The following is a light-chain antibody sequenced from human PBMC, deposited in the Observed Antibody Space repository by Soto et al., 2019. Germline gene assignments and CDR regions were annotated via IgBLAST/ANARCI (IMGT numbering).Light chain of an antibody. CDR2: GAS. Sequence: EIVLTQSPGTLSLSPGERATLSCRSSQSVYSSYLAWYQQKPGQAPRLLIYGASSSATGIPDRFSGSGSGTDFTLTISRLEPEDLAGYFCQQYGSSPLTFGGGTKVEIK. J-gene: IGKJ4*01. CDR1: QSVYSSY. CDR3: QQYGSSPLT. V-gene: IGKV3-20*01.